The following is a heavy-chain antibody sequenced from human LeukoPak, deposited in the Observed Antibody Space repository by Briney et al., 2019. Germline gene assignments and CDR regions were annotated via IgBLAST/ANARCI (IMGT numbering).Heavy chain of an antibody. J-gene: IGHJ5*02. D-gene: IGHD6-19*01. CDR3: ARHRTIAVASNWFDP. CDR1: GGSISSYY. CDR2: IYTSGST. V-gene: IGHV4-4*07. Sequence: SETLSLTCTVSGGSISSYYWSWIRQPAGKGLEWIGRIYTSGSTNYNPSLKSRVTMSVDTSKNQFSLKLSSVTAADTAVYYCARHRTIAVASNWFDPWGQGTLVTVSS.